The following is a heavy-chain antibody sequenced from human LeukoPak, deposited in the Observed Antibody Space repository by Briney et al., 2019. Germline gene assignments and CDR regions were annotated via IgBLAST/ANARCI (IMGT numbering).Heavy chain of an antibody. CDR1: GGTFSSYA. Sequence: SVKVSXKASGGTFSSYAISWVRQAPGQGLEWMGRIIPIFGTANYAQKFQGRVTITTDESTSTAYMELSSLRSEDTAVYYCARVDILTGYSPDYWGQGTLVTVSS. J-gene: IGHJ4*02. D-gene: IGHD3-9*01. CDR3: ARVDILTGYSPDY. V-gene: IGHV1-69*05. CDR2: IIPIFGTA.